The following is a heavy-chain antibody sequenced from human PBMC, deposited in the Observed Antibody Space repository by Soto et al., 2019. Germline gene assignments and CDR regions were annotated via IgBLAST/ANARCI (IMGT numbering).Heavy chain of an antibody. Sequence: GGSLRLSCAASGFTFDDYAMHWVRQAPGKGLEWVSGISWNSGSIGYADSVKGRFTISRDNAKNSLYLQMNSLRAEDTALYYCAKGYFYCSGGSCYDYWGQGTLVTVSS. D-gene: IGHD2-15*01. CDR3: AKGYFYCSGGSCYDY. J-gene: IGHJ4*02. CDR2: ISWNSGSI. V-gene: IGHV3-9*01. CDR1: GFTFDDYA.